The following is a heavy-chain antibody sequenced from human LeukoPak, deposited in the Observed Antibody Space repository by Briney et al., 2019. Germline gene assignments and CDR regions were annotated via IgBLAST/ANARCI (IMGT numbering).Heavy chain of an antibody. CDR3: ARGSGGSKAFDP. CDR1: GGSFSGYY. V-gene: IGHV4-34*01. D-gene: IGHD2-15*01. Sequence: PETLSLTCAVYGGSFSGYYWSWIRQPPGKGLEWIGEINHSGSTNYNPSLKSRVTISVDTSKNQFSLKLSSVTAADTAVYYCARGSGGSKAFDPWGQGTLVTVSS. CDR2: INHSGST. J-gene: IGHJ5*02.